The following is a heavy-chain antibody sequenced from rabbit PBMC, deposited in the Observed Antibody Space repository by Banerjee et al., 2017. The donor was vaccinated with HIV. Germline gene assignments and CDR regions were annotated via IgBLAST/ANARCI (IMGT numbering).Heavy chain of an antibody. CDR2: IYSSSGST. CDR3: ARYYSYGYAGGTYAANL. V-gene: IGHV1S45*01. CDR1: GFSFSGNYY. J-gene: IGHJ4*01. Sequence: QEQLVESGGGLGQPEGSLTLTCTASGFSFSGNYYMCWVRQAPGKGLEWIGCIYSSSGSTWYASWAKGRFTISKTSSTTVTLQMTSLTAADTATYFCARYYSYGYAGGTYAANLWGPGTLVTVS. D-gene: IGHD6-1*01.